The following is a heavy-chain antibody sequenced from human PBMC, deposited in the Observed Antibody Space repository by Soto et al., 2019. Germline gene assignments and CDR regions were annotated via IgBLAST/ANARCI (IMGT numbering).Heavy chain of an antibody. J-gene: IGHJ4*02. CDR2: ITAENGNT. Sequence: QIQLVQSGAEVKKPGASVKVSCKASGYSFTSYGITWLRQAPGQRPEWLGWITAENGNTNYPHKFQGRSTMTTDTSTNTAFMELRGLRSDETAVYYCARVVLEWLPTSGFEYWGQGTLVSVSS. CDR3: ARVVLEWLPTSGFEY. V-gene: IGHV1-18*04. D-gene: IGHD5-12*01. CDR1: GYSFTSYG.